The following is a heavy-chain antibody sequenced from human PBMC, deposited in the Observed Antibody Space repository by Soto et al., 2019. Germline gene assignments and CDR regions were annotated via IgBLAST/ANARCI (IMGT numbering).Heavy chain of an antibody. CDR3: ATQMENYYDTSGYYSNCFDP. J-gene: IGHJ5*02. CDR1: GGSISSYY. V-gene: IGHV4-4*07. D-gene: IGHD3-22*01. CDR2: IYTSGST. Sequence: SETLSLICTVSGGSISSYYWSWIRQPAGKGLEWIGRIYTSGSTNYNPSLKSRVTMSVDTSKNQFSLKLSSVTAADTAVYYCATQMENYYDTSGYYSNCFDPCGQRTLVTVSS.